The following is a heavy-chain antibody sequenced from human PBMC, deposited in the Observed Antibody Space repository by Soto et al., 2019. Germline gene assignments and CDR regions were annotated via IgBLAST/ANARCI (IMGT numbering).Heavy chain of an antibody. CDR1: GFTFSSYW. J-gene: IGHJ4*02. CDR2: INSDGSST. D-gene: IGHD3-22*01. V-gene: IGHV3-74*01. CDR3: ARAPAYYYDSSVFGY. Sequence: GGSLRLSCAASGFTFSSYWMHWVRQAPGKGLVWVSRINSDGSSTSYADSVKGRFTISRDNAKNTLYLQMNSLRAEDTAVYYCARAPAYYYDSSVFGYWGQGTLVTVSS.